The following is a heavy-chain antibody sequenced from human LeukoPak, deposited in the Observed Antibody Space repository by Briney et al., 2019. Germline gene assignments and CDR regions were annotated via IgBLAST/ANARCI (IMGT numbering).Heavy chain of an antibody. Sequence: AAVKASCKASGDTFSSYYMHWVRQAPGQGLEWMGIINPSGGSTTYAQKFQGRVTMTRDTSTSTVYMELSSLRSEDTAVYYCARGGVLRFLEHLDYWGQGTLVTVSS. CDR2: INPSGGST. J-gene: IGHJ4*02. V-gene: IGHV1-46*01. CDR1: GDTFSSYY. CDR3: ARGGVLRFLEHLDY. D-gene: IGHD3-3*01.